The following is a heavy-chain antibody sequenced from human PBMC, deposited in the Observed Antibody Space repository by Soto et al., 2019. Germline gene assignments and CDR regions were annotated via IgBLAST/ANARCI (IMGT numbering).Heavy chain of an antibody. CDR2: IYWDDDE. CDR3: ARATLGFDH. V-gene: IGHV2-5*02. CDR1: GFSLRTSGLT. Sequence: SGPTLVNPTQTLTLTCTFSGFSLRTSGLTVGWIRQPPGKALEWLALIYWDDDERYNPSLNNRLTITKDTSKNQVVLTMTNMDPVDTATYYCARATLGFDHWGQGTLVTVSS. J-gene: IGHJ4*02.